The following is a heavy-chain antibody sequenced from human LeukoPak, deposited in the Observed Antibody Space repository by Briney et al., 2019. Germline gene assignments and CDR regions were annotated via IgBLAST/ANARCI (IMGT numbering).Heavy chain of an antibody. V-gene: IGHV3-21*01. Sequence: ETLSLTCTVSGYSISSGYYWGWIRQAPGKGLEWVSSISSSSSYIYYADSVKGRFTISRDNAKNSLYLQMNSLRAEDTAVYYCARQGQQLGPRLYNWFDPWGQGTLVTVSS. CDR3: ARQGQQLGPRLYNWFDP. CDR2: ISSSSSYI. J-gene: IGHJ5*02. CDR1: GYSISSGYY. D-gene: IGHD6-13*01.